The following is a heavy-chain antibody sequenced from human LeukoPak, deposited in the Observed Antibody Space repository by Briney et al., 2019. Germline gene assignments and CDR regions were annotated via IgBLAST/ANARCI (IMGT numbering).Heavy chain of an antibody. D-gene: IGHD4-17*01. CDR3: VRPSFPGEPPKY. CDR2: INHSGAI. J-gene: IGHJ4*02. CDR1: DDSINRGYY. Sequence: NPSETLSLTCVVSDDSINRGYYWGWIRQPPGKGLEWIAIINHSGAIYYNPSLRSRVPMSVDTSKNQFSLRLSSVTAADTAVYYCVRPSFPGEPPKYWGQGTLVTVSS. V-gene: IGHV4-38-2*01.